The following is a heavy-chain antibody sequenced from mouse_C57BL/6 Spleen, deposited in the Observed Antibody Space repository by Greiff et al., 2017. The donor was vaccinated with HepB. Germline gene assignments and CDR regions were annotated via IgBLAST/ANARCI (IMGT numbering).Heavy chain of an antibody. J-gene: IGHJ1*03. CDR3: TPYYGNWYFDV. CDR1: GFNIKDDY. CDR2: IDPENGDT. D-gene: IGHD2-10*01. V-gene: IGHV14-4*01. Sequence: EVQLQQSGAELVRPGASVKLSCTASGFNIKDDYMHWVKQRPEQGLEWIGWIDPENGDTEYASKFQGKATITADTSSNTASLQLSSLTSEDTAGYCCTPYYGNWYFDVWGTGTTVTVSS.